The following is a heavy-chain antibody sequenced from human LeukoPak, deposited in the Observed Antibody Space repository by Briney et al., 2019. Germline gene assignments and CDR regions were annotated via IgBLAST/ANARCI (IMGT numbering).Heavy chain of an antibody. CDR3: AKDGYSSIPGFHFDY. CDR2: ITTSSSGI. CDR1: GFTFNDYS. Sequence: GGSLRLSCAASGFTFNDYSMSWVRQAPGKGLEWLSYITTSSSGIYYADSVKGRFTISRDNSKNSLFLQMNSLRAEDTAVYYCAKDGYSSIPGFHFDYWGQGTLVTVSS. J-gene: IGHJ4*02. D-gene: IGHD6-13*01. V-gene: IGHV3-48*04.